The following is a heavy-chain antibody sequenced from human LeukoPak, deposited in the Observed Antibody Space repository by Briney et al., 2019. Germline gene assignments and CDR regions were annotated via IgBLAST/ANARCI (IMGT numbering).Heavy chain of an antibody. CDR2: MNPNSGNT. CDR1: GYTFTSYD. Sequence: ASVKVSCKASGYTFTSYDINWVRQATGQGLEWMGWMNPNSGNTGYAQKFQGRVTMTRNTSISTAYMELSSLRSEDTAVYYCARVGIAVAGRQYYYYYYMDVWGKGTTVTISS. D-gene: IGHD6-19*01. V-gene: IGHV1-8*01. J-gene: IGHJ6*03. CDR3: ARVGIAVAGRQYYYYYYMDV.